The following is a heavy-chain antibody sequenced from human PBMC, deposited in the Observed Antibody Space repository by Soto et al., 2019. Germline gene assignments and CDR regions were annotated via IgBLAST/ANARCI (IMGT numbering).Heavy chain of an antibody. CDR2: IIPIFGIA. D-gene: IGHD2-2*01. CDR1: GGTFGSYT. V-gene: IGHV1-69*13. CDR3: AREDRDRETGLVPAAIDGMDV. Sequence: SVKVSCKASGGTFGSYTINWVRQAPGHGLEWIGRIIPIFGIASYAQKFQGRVTITADESTSTAYMELSSLRSDDTAVYYCAREDRDRETGLVPAAIDGMDVWGQGTTVTVSS. J-gene: IGHJ6*02.